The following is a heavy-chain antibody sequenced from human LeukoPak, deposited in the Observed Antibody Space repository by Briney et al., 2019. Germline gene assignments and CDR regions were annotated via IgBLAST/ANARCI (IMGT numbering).Heavy chain of an antibody. CDR3: ARACSSSNKEGFDP. J-gene: IGHJ5*02. CDR1: GFTFSDYY. V-gene: IGHV3-11*01. Sequence: PGGPLRLSCAASGFTFSDYYMSWIRQAPGKGLEWVSYISSSGSTIYYADSVRGRFTISRDNAKNSLYLQMNSLRAEDTAVYYCARACSSSNKEGFDPWGQGTLVTVSS. D-gene: IGHD6-6*01. CDR2: ISSSGSTI.